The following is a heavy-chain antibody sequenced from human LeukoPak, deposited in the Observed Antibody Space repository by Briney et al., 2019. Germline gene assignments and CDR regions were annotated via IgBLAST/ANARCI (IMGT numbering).Heavy chain of an antibody. D-gene: IGHD3-22*01. J-gene: IGHJ4*02. CDR3: ARAVVLYYFDY. CDR1: GGSIRSGWLS. V-gene: IGHV4-61*01. Sequence: SETLSLTCTVSGGSIRSGWLSWSWIRQPPGKRLEWIGYINDSGSTSYNPSLKSRVTISVDTSQNQFSLKLTSVPAADTAVYYCARAVVLYYFDYWGQGTLVTVSS. CDR2: INDSGST.